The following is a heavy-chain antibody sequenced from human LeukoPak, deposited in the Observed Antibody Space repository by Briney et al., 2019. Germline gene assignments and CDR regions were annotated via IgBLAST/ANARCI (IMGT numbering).Heavy chain of an antibody. CDR1: GFTLGDYT. CDR2: IRSKAYGGTT. Sequence: GGSLRLSCTASGFTLGDYTMTWVRQAPGKGLEWVGFIRSKAYGGTTEYAASVKGRFTISRDDSKSIAYLQMNSLKTEDTAVYYCTRTTPLYDFWSGYPTNPWGQGTLVTVSS. J-gene: IGHJ5*02. CDR3: TRTTPLYDFWSGYPTNP. D-gene: IGHD3-3*01. V-gene: IGHV3-49*04.